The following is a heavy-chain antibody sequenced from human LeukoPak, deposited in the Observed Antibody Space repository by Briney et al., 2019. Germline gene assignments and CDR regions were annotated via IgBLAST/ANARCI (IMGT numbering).Heavy chain of an antibody. D-gene: IGHD3-22*01. CDR2: ISGSGGST. CDR1: GFTFSSDA. V-gene: IGHV3-23*01. J-gene: IGHJ6*03. Sequence: GGSLRLSCAASGFTFSSDAMSWVRQAPGKGLEWGSGISGSGGSTYYADSVKGRVTISRDNSKNTLYLQMNSLRAEDTAVYYCAKVTTYYYDSSGYLNYYYMDVWGKGTTVTVSS. CDR3: AKVTTYYYDSSGYLNYYYMDV.